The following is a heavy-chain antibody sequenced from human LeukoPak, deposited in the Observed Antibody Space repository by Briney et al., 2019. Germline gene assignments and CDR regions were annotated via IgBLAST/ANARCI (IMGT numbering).Heavy chain of an antibody. Sequence: GGSLRLSCAASGFTFSSYAMSWVRQAPGKGLEWVSAISGSGGSTYYADSVKGRFTISRDNSKNTLYLQMNSLRAEDTAVYYCAKEGPYSSSWFYYYYGMDVWGQGTTVTVSS. CDR1: GFTFSSYA. CDR2: ISGSGGST. J-gene: IGHJ6*02. V-gene: IGHV3-23*01. CDR3: AKEGPYSSSWFYYYYGMDV. D-gene: IGHD6-13*01.